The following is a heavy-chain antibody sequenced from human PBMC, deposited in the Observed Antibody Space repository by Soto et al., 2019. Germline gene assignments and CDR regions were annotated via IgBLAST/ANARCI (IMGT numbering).Heavy chain of an antibody. CDR2: ISYDGSNK. D-gene: IGHD4-4*01. V-gene: IGHV3-30-3*01. CDR1: GFTFSSYA. CDR3: AREARIGPVTTLVNYYGMDV. Sequence: QSGGSLRLSCAASGFTFSSYAMHWVSQAPGKGLEWVAVISYDGSNKYYADSVKGRFTISSDNSKNTLYLQMNSLRAEDTAVYYCAREARIGPVTTLVNYYGMDVWGQGTTVTAP. J-gene: IGHJ6*02.